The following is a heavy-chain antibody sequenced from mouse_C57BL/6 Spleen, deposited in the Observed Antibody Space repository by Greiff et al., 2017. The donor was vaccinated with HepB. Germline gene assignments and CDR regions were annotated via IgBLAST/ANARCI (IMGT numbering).Heavy chain of an antibody. CDR2: INPYNGGT. D-gene: IGHD1-1*02. J-gene: IGHJ4*01. CDR3: ARDYREGYYYAMDY. CDR1: GYTFTDYY. V-gene: IGHV1-19*01. Sequence: VQLQQSGPVLVKPGASVKMSCKASGYTFTDYYMNWVKQSHGKSLEWIGVINPYNGGTSYNQKFKGKATLTVDKSSSTAYMELNSLTSEDSAVYYCARDYREGYYYAMDYWGRGTSVTVSS.